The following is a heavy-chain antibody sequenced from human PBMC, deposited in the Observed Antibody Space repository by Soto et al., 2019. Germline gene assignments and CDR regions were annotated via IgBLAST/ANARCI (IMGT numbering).Heavy chain of an antibody. CDR1: GGSVSSSSHY. D-gene: IGHD6-19*01. J-gene: IGHJ5*02. Sequence: PSETLSLTCTVSGGSVSSSSHYWGWIRQPPGKGLEWTASIYYSGSTYYNPSLKSRVTVSIDTSKNQFSLRLSSLTVADTAVYYCARVGPYSSGWYDNWFDPWGQGTLVTVSS. V-gene: IGHV4-39*01. CDR3: ARVGPYSSGWYDNWFDP. CDR2: IYYSGST.